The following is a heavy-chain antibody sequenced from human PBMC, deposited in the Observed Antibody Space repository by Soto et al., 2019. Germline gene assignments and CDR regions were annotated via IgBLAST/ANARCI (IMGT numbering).Heavy chain of an antibody. CDR2: INHSGST. Sequence: PSETLSLTCAVYGGSFSGYYWSWIRQPPGKGLEWIGEINHSGSTNYNPSLKSRVTISVDTSKNQFSLKLSSVTAADTAVYYCVRMKNYGSGSYYQSGWFDPWGQGTLVTVSS. CDR3: VRMKNYGSGSYYQSGWFDP. J-gene: IGHJ5*02. V-gene: IGHV4-34*01. D-gene: IGHD3-10*01. CDR1: GGSFSGYY.